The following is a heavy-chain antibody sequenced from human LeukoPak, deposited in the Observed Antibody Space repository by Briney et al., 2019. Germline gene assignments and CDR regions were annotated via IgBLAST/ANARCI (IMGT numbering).Heavy chain of an antibody. CDR1: GFTFSSYA. V-gene: IGHV3-30-3*01. D-gene: IGHD3-3*01. J-gene: IGHJ4*02. Sequence: GGSLRLSCAASGFTFSSYAMHWVRQAPGKGLEWVAVISYDGSNKYYADSVKGRFTISRDNSKNTLYLQMNSLRAEDTAVYYCASKVYPITIFGVVTKFSLDYWGQGALVTVSS. CDR2: ISYDGSNK. CDR3: ASKVYPITIFGVVTKFSLDY.